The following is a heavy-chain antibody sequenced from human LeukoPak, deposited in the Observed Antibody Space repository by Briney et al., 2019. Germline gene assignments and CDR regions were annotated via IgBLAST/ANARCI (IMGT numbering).Heavy chain of an antibody. CDR2: IYYSGST. CDR3: ARLDVNWFGP. J-gene: IGHJ5*02. D-gene: IGHD1-1*01. V-gene: IGHV4-39*01. Sequence: SETLSLTCTVSGGSISSSSYYWGWIRQPPGKGLEWIGNIYYSGSTYYNPSLKSRVTISVDTSKNQFSLKLSSVTAADTAVYYCARLDVNWFGPWGQGTLVTVSS. CDR1: GGSISSSSYY.